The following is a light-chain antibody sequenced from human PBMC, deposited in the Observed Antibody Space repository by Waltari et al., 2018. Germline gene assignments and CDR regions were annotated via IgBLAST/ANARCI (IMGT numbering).Light chain of an antibody. Sequence: DIQMTQSPSTVSASVGDTITITCRASQSISNYLAWYQQKPGKAPKLLIYKASSSGSGVPSRCSGSGSGTEFTLTISSLQPDDFATYYCQQYNTYSSFGQGTKLEIK. V-gene: IGKV1-5*03. CDR2: KAS. CDR3: QQYNTYSS. J-gene: IGKJ2*03. CDR1: QSISNY.